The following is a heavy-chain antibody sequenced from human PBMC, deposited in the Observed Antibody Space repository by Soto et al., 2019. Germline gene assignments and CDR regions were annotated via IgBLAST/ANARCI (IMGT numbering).Heavy chain of an antibody. J-gene: IGHJ6*02. D-gene: IGHD3-22*01. CDR2: IYSGGST. CDR3: ARGAYYYSSGYLPYYYYGMDV. Sequence: EVQLVESGGGLIQPGGSLRLSCAASGFTVSSNYMSWVRQAPGKGLEWVSVIYSGGSTYYADSVKGRFTISRDNSKNTLYLQMNSLRAEDTAVYYCARGAYYYSSGYLPYYYYGMDVWGQGTTVTVSS. V-gene: IGHV3-53*01. CDR1: GFTVSSNY.